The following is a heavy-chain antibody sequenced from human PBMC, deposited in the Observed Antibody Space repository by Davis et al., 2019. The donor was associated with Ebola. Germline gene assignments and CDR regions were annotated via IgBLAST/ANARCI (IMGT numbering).Heavy chain of an antibody. CDR3: AREEGSSRWQNNWFDY. CDR1: GFSFRNYG. CDR2: IWYEGTDG. D-gene: IGHD2-2*01. Sequence: GGSLRLSCEVSGFSFRNYGMRWVRQAPGKGLEWVSSIWYEGTDGNYADSVRGRFIISRDDSKNTLYLQMNSLRVEDTAIYYCAREEGSSRWQNNWFDYWGQGTLVTVSS. J-gene: IGHJ5*01. V-gene: IGHV3-33*08.